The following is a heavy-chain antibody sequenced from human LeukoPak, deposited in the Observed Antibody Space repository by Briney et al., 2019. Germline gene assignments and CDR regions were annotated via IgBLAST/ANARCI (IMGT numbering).Heavy chain of an antibody. CDR3: ARLGYDYVWGSYRSAPDY. D-gene: IGHD3-16*02. Sequence: ASVKVSCKASGYTFTGYYMHWVRQAPGQGPEWMGWINPNSGGTNYAQKFQGRVTMTRDTSISTAYMELSRLRSDDTAVYCCARLGYDYVWGSYRSAPDYWGQGTLVTVSS. V-gene: IGHV1-2*02. CDR1: GYTFTGYY. CDR2: INPNSGGT. J-gene: IGHJ4*02.